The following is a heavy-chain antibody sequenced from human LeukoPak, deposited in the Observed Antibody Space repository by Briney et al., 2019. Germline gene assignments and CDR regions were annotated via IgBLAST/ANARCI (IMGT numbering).Heavy chain of an antibody. CDR3: ARNPMTLGGMDV. Sequence: GGSLRLSCAASRFTFNTYWMSWVRQAPGKGLEWVATIKRDGSEKYYVDPVKGRFTISRDNSKNSLYLQMNSLRAEDTAVYYCARNPMTLGGMDVWGQGTTVTVSS. V-gene: IGHV3-7*01. J-gene: IGHJ6*02. CDR2: IKRDGSEK. D-gene: IGHD3-22*01. CDR1: RFTFNTYW.